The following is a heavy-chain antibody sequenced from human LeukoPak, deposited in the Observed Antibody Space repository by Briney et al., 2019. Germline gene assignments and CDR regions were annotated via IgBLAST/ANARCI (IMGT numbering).Heavy chain of an antibody. Sequence: PSETLSLTCTVSGGSISSGSYYWSWIRQPAGKGLEWIGRIYTSGSTNYNPSLKSRVTISVDTSKNQFSLKLSSVTAADTAVYYCARDVLEVGATNKFDYWGQGTLVTVSS. J-gene: IGHJ4*02. CDR2: IYTSGST. CDR3: ARDVLEVGATNKFDY. D-gene: IGHD1-26*01. CDR1: GGSISSGSYY. V-gene: IGHV4-61*02.